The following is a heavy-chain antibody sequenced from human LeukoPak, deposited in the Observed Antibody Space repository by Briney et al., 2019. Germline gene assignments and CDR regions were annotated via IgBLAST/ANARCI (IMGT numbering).Heavy chain of an antibody. V-gene: IGHV2-70*11. J-gene: IGHJ5*02. CDR3: ARDIASLFDP. D-gene: IGHD5-12*01. CDR2: IDWADDK. Sequence: SGPTLVNPTQTRTRTCTFSGDALSTSGIGISVSWIRQPPGKALEWLARIDWADDKYYSTSLKTRLTISKDTSKNQVVLTMTNMDPVDTATYYCARDIASLFDPWGQGTLVTVSS. CDR1: GDALSTSGIGIS.